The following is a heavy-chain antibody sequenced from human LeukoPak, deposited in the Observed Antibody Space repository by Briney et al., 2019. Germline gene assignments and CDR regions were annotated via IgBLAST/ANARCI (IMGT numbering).Heavy chain of an antibody. J-gene: IGHJ4*02. CDR2: INHSGST. D-gene: IGHD5-24*01. CDR3: ATDSEMATIPLGY. V-gene: IGHV4-34*01. CDR1: GGSFSGYY. Sequence: PSETLSLTCAVYGGSFSGYYWSWIRQPPGKGLEWIGEINHSGSTNYNPSLKSRVTISVDTSKNQFSLKLSSVTAADTAVYYCATDSEMATIPLGYWRQGTLVTVSS.